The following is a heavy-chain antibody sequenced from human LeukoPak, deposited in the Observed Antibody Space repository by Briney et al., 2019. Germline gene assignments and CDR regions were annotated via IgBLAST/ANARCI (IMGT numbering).Heavy chain of an antibody. D-gene: IGHD4-17*01. J-gene: IGHJ4*02. V-gene: IGHV3-33*01. CDR3: AREPSFYGVYFGFDY. Sequence: GGSLRLSCAASGFTFSSYGMHWVRQAPGKGLECVGVIWYDGSNKYYADSVKGRFTISRDNSKNTLYLQMNSLRAEDTAVYYCAREPSFYGVYFGFDYWGQGTLVTVSS. CDR1: GFTFSSYG. CDR2: IWYDGSNK.